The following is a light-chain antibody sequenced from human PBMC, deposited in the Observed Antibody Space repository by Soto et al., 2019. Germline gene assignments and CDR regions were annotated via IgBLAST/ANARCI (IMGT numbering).Light chain of an antibody. CDR3: SSYTIGNTQV. CDR1: RSDVGGYNY. V-gene: IGLV2-14*01. J-gene: IGLJ2*01. Sequence: QSALTQPASVSGSLGQSITISCTGTRSDVGGYNYVSWYQQSPGNVPKLMIFDVSSRPSGISARFSGSKSGNTASLTISGPRAEDEGVYYGSSYTIGNTQVFGGGTKLTVL. CDR2: DVS.